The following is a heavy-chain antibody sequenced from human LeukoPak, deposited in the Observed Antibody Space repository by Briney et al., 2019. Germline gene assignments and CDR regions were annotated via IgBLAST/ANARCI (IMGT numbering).Heavy chain of an antibody. CDR2: IRSKAYGGTS. J-gene: IGHJ4*02. V-gene: IGHV3-49*04. CDR1: GFTFCDYA. CDR3: SRDLFEGSRGSGRTTGFDH. D-gene: IGHD3-10*01. Sequence: GGSLRLSCTASGFTFCDYAMRWVRQAPGKGLECVGFIRSKAYGGTSEYSASVKGRFTISRDDSKIIAYLQINSLKTEDTGVCYCSRDLFEGSRGSGRTTGFDHWGQGTLVSV.